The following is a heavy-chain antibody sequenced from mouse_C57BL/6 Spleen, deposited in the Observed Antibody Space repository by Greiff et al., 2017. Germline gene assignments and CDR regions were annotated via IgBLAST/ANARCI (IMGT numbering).Heavy chain of an antibody. Sequence: QVQLQQSGAELVMPGASVKLSCKASGYTFTSYWMHWVKQRPGQGLEWIGEIDPSDSYTNYNQKFKGKATLTVDKSSSTAYMQLSSLTSEDSAVYYCARRGYGISSYYFDYWGQGTTLTVSS. V-gene: IGHV1-69*01. J-gene: IGHJ2*01. CDR1: GYTFTSYW. CDR3: ARRGYGISSYYFDY. D-gene: IGHD1-1*01. CDR2: IDPSDSYT.